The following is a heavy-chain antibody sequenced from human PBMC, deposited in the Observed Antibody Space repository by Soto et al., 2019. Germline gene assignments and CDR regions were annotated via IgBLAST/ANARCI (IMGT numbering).Heavy chain of an antibody. CDR3: ATRYGSGSYLFGY. D-gene: IGHD3-10*01. V-gene: IGHV1-69*13. CDR2: IIPIFGTA. Sequence: ASVKVSCKASGGTFSSYAISWVRQAPGQGLEWMGGIIPIFGTANYAQKFQGRVTITADESTSTAYMELSSLRSEDTAVYYCATRYGSGSYLFGYWGQGTLVTVSS. CDR1: GGTFSSYA. J-gene: IGHJ4*02.